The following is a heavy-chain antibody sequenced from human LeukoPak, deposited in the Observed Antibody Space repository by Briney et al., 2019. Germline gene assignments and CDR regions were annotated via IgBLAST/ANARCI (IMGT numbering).Heavy chain of an antibody. Sequence: GRSLRPSCAVSGLTFSTSGMHCVRQAPGKGLEWVAVISYEGSNKYYADSVKGRVAISRDESMNTLYLQMKNLRAMETAVYYCAKDYYYGSGSALGFCGWFDPWGQGTLVTVSS. CDR3: AKDYYYGSGSALGFCGWFDP. D-gene: IGHD3-10*01. CDR1: GLTFSTSG. J-gene: IGHJ5*02. V-gene: IGHV3-30*18. CDR2: ISYEGSNK.